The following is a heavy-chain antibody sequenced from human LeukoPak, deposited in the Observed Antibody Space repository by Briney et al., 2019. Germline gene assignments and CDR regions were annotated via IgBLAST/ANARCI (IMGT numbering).Heavy chain of an antibody. J-gene: IGHJ3*02. CDR1: GYTFTSYD. D-gene: IGHD1-26*01. V-gene: IGHV1-8*03. Sequence: ASVKVSCKASGYTFTSYDINWVRQATGQGLEWMGWMNPNSGNTGYAQKFQGRVTITRNTSISTAYMELSNLRSEDTAVYYCARVVGELLQLADAFDIWGQGTMVTVSS. CDR3: ARVVGELLQLADAFDI. CDR2: MNPNSGNT.